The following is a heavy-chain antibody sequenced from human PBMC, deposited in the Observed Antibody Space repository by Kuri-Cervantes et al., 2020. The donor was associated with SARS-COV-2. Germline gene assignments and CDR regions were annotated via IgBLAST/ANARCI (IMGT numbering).Heavy chain of an antibody. Sequence: ESLKISCSVSGGSISSSSYYWAWIRQPPGKGLEWIGSIYYSGSTYYKPSLKSRVTISIDTSKNQFSLKLSSVTAADTAVYYCARVGVLRYFDWSKFDPWGQGTLVTVSS. CDR3: ARVGVLRYFDWSKFDP. J-gene: IGHJ5*02. CDR1: GGSISSSSYY. D-gene: IGHD3-9*01. V-gene: IGHV4-39*07. CDR2: IYYSGST.